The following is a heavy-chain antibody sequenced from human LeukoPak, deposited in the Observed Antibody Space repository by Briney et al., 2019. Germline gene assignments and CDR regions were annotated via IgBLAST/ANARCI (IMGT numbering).Heavy chain of an antibody. CDR1: GFTFSSYG. CDR2: ISYDGSNK. CDR3: AKDRGGDLGGLDY. Sequence: GGSLRLSCAASGFTFSSYGMHWVRQAPGKGLEWVAVISYDGSNKYYADSVKGRFTISRDNSENTLYLQMNSLRAEDTAVYYCAKDRGGDLGGLDYWGQGTLVTVSS. V-gene: IGHV3-30*18. D-gene: IGHD3-16*01. J-gene: IGHJ4*02.